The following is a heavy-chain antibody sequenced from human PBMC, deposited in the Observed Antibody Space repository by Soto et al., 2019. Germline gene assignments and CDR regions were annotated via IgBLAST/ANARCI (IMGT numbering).Heavy chain of an antibody. Sequence: EVQLLESGGGLVQPGGSLRLSCAASGFTFSSYAMSWVRQAPGKGLEWVSAISGSGGSTYYADSVKGRFTISRDNSKNPLYLQMNSLRAEDTAVYYCAKDPHNGIRNVYWYFDLWGRGTLVTVSS. CDR2: ISGSGGST. CDR1: GFTFSSYA. D-gene: IGHD2-8*01. CDR3: AKDPHNGIRNVYWYFDL. J-gene: IGHJ2*01. V-gene: IGHV3-23*01.